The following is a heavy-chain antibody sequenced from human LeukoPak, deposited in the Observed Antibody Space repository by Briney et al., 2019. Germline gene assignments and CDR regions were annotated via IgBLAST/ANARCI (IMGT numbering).Heavy chain of an antibody. CDR1: GYSISSGYY. Sequence: SETLSLTCAVSGYSISSGYYWGWIRQPPGKGLEWIGSIYHSGNTNYNPSLKSRVTISVDTSKNQFSLKVSSVTAADTAIFYCARHGYDVLSGLFDYWGQGSLVTVSP. V-gene: IGHV4-38-2*01. D-gene: IGHD3-3*01. CDR2: IYHSGNT. CDR3: ARHGYDVLSGLFDY. J-gene: IGHJ4*02.